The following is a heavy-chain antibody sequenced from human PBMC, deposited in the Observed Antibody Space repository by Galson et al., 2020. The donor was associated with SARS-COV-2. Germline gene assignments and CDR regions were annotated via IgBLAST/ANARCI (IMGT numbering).Heavy chain of an antibody. Sequence: ETSETLSLTCTVSGGSISSSSYYWGWIRQPPGKGLEWIGSIYYSGSTYYNPSLKSRVTISVDTSKNQFSLKLSSVTAADTAVYYCAREPRVPNWNDSAMRWFDPWGQGTLVTVSS. D-gene: IGHD1-1*01. CDR3: AREPRVPNWNDSAMRWFDP. J-gene: IGHJ5*02. CDR2: IYYSGST. V-gene: IGHV4-39*01. CDR1: GGSISSSSYY.